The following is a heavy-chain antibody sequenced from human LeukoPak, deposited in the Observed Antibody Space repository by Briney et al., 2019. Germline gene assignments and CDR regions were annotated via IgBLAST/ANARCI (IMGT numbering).Heavy chain of an antibody. J-gene: IGHJ4*02. Sequence: SETLSLTCAVSGGSISSSNWWSWVRQPPGKGLEWIGEIYHSGSTNYNPSLKSRVTISVDTSKNQFSLKLSSVTAADTAVYYCARHKGGTVFDYWGQGTLVTVSS. CDR3: ARHKGGTVFDY. V-gene: IGHV4-4*02. D-gene: IGHD1-1*01. CDR2: IYHSGST. CDR1: GGSISSSNW.